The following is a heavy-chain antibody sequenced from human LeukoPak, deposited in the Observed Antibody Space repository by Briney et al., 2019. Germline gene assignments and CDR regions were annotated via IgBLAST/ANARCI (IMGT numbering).Heavy chain of an antibody. J-gene: IGHJ6*03. D-gene: IGHD1-26*01. CDR2: IYYSRST. Sequence: KPSEALFLSCAVYGGSFSDYYWSGIRHPPGKGLEWIGNIYYSRSTTHIPSLKLRVTIPVDTSKNPFSLKLSSVTAADTAVYYCARGHGGRYSSYYYYYMDVWGKGTTVTVSS. CDR3: ARGHGGRYSSYYYYYMDV. V-gene: IGHV4-59*01. CDR1: GGSFSDYY.